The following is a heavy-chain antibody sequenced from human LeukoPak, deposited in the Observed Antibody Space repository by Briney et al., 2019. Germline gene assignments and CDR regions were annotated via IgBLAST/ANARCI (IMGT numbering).Heavy chain of an antibody. CDR2: IYHSGST. V-gene: IGHV4-30-2*01. J-gene: IGHJ4*02. CDR1: GGYGSSGGYS. CDR3: ARGPVNDILTGYYVFDY. D-gene: IGHD3-9*01. Sequence: SQTLSLTCAVSGGYGSSGGYSWSWIRQPPGKGLEWIGYIYHSGSTYYNPSLKSRVTISVDRSKNQFSLKLSSVTAGDTAVYYCARGPVNDILTGYYVFDYRGQGTLVTVSS.